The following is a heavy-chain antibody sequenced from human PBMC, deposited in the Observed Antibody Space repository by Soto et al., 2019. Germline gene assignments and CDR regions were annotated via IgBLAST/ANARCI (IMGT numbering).Heavy chain of an antibody. V-gene: IGHV3-30-3*01. CDR2: ISYEGSNT. CDR1: GFSFDTYG. J-gene: IGHJ6*02. Sequence: GGSLRLSCVASGFSFDTYGIHWVRQAPCKGLQWVALISYEGSNTYYADSVRGRFNISRDNSKNTLYLQMNTLRPEDTGVYYCARVTPGNNLYYFSGLDFWGQWTSVTVSS. D-gene: IGHD1-1*01. CDR3: ARVTPGNNLYYFSGLDF.